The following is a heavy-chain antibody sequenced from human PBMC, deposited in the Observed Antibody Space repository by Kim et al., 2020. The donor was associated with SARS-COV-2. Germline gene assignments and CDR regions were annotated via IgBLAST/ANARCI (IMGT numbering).Heavy chain of an antibody. Sequence: SETLSLTCAVSGGSISSSNWWSWVRQPPGKGLEWIGEIYHSGSTNYNPSLKSRVTISVDKSKNQFSLKLSSVTAADTAVYYCAREGRATYYDILTGYSIPYYFDYWGQGTLVTVSS. CDR3: AREGRATYYDILTGYSIPYYFDY. J-gene: IGHJ4*02. D-gene: IGHD3-9*01. V-gene: IGHV4-4*02. CDR1: GGSISSSNW. CDR2: IYHSGST.